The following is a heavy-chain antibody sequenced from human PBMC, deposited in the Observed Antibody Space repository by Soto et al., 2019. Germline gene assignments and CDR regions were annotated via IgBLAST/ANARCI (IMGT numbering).Heavy chain of an antibody. V-gene: IGHV4-39*01. CDR2: IYYSGST. Sequence: SETLSLTCTVSGGSISSSSYYWGWIRQPPGKGLEWIGSIYYSGSTYYNPSLKSRVTISVDTSKNQFSLKLSSVTATGTAVYYCARRAYDILTGSMMPFDYWGQGTLVTVSS. CDR3: ARRAYDILTGSMMPFDY. CDR1: GGSISSSSYY. J-gene: IGHJ4*02. D-gene: IGHD3-9*01.